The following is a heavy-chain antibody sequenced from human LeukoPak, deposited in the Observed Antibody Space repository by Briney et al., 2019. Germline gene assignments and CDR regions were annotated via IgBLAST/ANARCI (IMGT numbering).Heavy chain of an antibody. J-gene: IGHJ4*02. Sequence: GGSLRLSCAASGFTFSRYWMTWVRQAPGKGLEWVANIKEDGSENSYVESVKGRFTISRDNAKNSLYLQLNSLRAVDTAVYFCARQRYSDYWGQGTLVTVSS. CDR3: ARQRYSDY. CDR1: GFTFSRYW. V-gene: IGHV3-7*01. CDR2: IKEDGSEN. D-gene: IGHD1-1*01.